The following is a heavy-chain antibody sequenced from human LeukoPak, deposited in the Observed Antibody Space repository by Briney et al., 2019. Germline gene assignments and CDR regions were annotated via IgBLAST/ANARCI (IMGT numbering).Heavy chain of an antibody. CDR3: ARNQAVAANRGASDV. J-gene: IGHJ3*01. V-gene: IGHV4-28*01. Sequence: SDTLSLTCAVSGYSISSNNWWAWVRQPPGKGLEWIGYIYYSGNTYYNPYNPSLTSRVTMSVDTSKNQFSLKLDSVTEIDTAMYYCARNQAVAANRGASDVWGQGIMVTVSS. CDR2: IYYSGNT. D-gene: IGHD6-19*01. CDR1: GYSISSNNW.